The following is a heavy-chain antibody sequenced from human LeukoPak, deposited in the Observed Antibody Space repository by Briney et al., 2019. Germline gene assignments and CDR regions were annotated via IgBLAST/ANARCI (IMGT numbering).Heavy chain of an antibody. CDR3: ARDSGSYFLSFDY. Sequence: PSETLSLTCTVSGGSISSYYWSWIRQPPGKGLGWIGRIYASGSTNYNPSLKSRVTMSVDTSKNQFSLKLSSVTAADTAVYYCARDSGSYFLSFDYWGQGTLVTVSS. V-gene: IGHV4-4*07. CDR1: GGSISSYY. D-gene: IGHD1-26*01. CDR2: IYASGST. J-gene: IGHJ4*02.